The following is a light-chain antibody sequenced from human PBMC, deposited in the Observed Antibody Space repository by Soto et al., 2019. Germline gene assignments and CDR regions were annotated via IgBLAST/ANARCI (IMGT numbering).Light chain of an antibody. CDR2: AAV. CDR1: QSFGSSY. CDR3: QQYGSSPPYS. Sequence: IVLTQSPGTLSLSPGERATLSCRASQSFGSSYLAWYQQKPGQAPRLLIYAAVSRAPGIPDRFSGSGSGTDFTLTISRLEPEDFAVYYCQQYGSSPPYSFGQGTKLEI. J-gene: IGKJ2*03. V-gene: IGKV3-20*01.